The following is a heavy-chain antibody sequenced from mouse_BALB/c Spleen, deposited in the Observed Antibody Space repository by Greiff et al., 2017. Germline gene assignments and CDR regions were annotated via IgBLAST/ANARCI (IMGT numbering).Heavy chain of an antibody. CDR1: GFNIKDYY. CDR2: IDPENGDT. Sequence: VTLKVSGAELVRSGASVKLSCTASGFNIKDYYMHWVKQRPEQGLEWIGWIDPENGDTEYAPKFQGKATMTADTSSNTAYLQLSSLTSEDTAVYYCNAFYYGSSFDYWGQGTTLTVSS. J-gene: IGHJ2*01. D-gene: IGHD1-1*01. CDR3: NAFYYGSSFDY. V-gene: IGHV14-4*02.